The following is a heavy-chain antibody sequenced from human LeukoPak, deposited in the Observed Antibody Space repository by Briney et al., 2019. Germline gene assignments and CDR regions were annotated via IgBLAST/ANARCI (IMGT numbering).Heavy chain of an antibody. D-gene: IGHD3-10*01. J-gene: IGHJ6*03. CDR1: GWPFSGYY. Sequence: SETLSLTCAVIGWPFSGYYWSWIRQPPGKGLDWNGVIKHCGNTNYNPSLKSRVTISVATAKNQFSLKLSSVTAADPAVYYCARALYGSGSYYNVGYYYYYMDVWGKGTTVTVSS. V-gene: IGHV4-34*01. CDR3: ARALYGSGSYYNVGYYYYYMDV. CDR2: IKHCGNT.